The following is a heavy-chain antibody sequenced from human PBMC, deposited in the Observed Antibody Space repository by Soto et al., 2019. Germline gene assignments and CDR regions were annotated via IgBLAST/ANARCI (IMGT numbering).Heavy chain of an antibody. D-gene: IGHD4-17*01. V-gene: IGHV3-33*01. CDR3: ARDQDDYGDYSDAFDI. CDR1: GFTFSSYG. CDR2: IWYDGSNK. Sequence: GGSLRLSCAASGFTFSSYGMHWVRQAPGKGLEWVAVIWYDGSNKYYADSVKGRFTISRDNAKNTLYLQMNSLRAEDTAVYYCARDQDDYGDYSDAFDIWGQGTMVTVSS. J-gene: IGHJ3*02.